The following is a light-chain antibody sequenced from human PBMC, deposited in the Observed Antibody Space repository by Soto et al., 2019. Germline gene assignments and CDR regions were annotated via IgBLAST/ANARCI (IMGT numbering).Light chain of an antibody. V-gene: IGKV3-11*01. CDR2: DTS. Sequence: EVVLTQSPVTLSLSPGERATLSCRASQGVGSYVAWYQHKPGHLPRLLIYDTSNRAAGVPVRFSGSGSETDVTLTINGLEPDDFAVYYCQQRSTWPALTFGGGTKVEV. J-gene: IGKJ4*01. CDR3: QQRSTWPALT. CDR1: QGVGSY.